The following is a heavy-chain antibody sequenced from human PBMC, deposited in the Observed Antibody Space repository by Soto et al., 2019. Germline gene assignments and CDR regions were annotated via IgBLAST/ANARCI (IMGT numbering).Heavy chain of an antibody. Sequence: AGGSLRLSCAASGFTFSSYAMHWVRQAPGKGLEWVAVISYDGSNKYYADSVKGRFTISRDNSKNTLYLQMNSLRAEDTAVYYCARPRDYGGNSGYFDYWGQGTLVTVS. V-gene: IGHV3-30-3*01. D-gene: IGHD4-17*01. CDR2: ISYDGSNK. J-gene: IGHJ4*02. CDR3: ARPRDYGGNSGYFDY. CDR1: GFTFSSYA.